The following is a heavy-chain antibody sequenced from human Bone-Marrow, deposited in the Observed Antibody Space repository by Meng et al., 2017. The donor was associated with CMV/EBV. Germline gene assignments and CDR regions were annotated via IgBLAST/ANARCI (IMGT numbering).Heavy chain of an antibody. CDR3: TRDFSGHLGH. D-gene: IGHD1-14*01. V-gene: IGHV3-74*01. J-gene: IGHJ1*01. CDR2: IATDGSSA. CDR1: GFTFSGSW. Sequence: SCAASGFTFSGSWMDWVRQTPGKGLMWVARIATDGSSAYYADSVKGRFTISRDNAKDMLYLQMNSLRVEDTAVYYCTRDFSGHLGHWGQGTLVTVSS.